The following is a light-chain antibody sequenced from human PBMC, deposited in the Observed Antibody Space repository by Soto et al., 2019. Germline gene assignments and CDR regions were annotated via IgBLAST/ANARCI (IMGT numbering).Light chain of an antibody. CDR3: CSYAGTYTWV. CDR1: SSDVGGYFF. Sequence: QLVLTQPRSVSGSLRQSVTISCTGTSSDVGGYFFVSWYQHHPGKAPKLIIHDVSKRPSGVPDRFSGSKSGNTASLTISGLQAEDEADYYCCSYAGTYTWVFGGGTKLTVL. CDR2: DVS. V-gene: IGLV2-11*01. J-gene: IGLJ3*02.